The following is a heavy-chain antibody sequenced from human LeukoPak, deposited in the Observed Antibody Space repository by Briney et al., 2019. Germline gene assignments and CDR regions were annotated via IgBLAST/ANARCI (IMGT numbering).Heavy chain of an antibody. CDR3: ATWAFYHSLDV. J-gene: IGHJ6*02. CDR1: GFTLGAFA. Sequence: GGSLRLSCAASGFTLGAFAMHWVRQAPGKGLEWVSLIDKDGRSTYYADSVKGRFTISRDNSKNSLYLQMNSLRTEDTALYYCATWAFYHSLDVWGQGTTVTVSS. D-gene: IGHD1-26*01. CDR2: IDKDGRST. V-gene: IGHV3-43*02.